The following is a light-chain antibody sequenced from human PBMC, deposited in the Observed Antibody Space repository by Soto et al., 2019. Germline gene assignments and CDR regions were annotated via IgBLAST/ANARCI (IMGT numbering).Light chain of an antibody. CDR1: SSDVGGSNY. V-gene: IGLV2-14*03. CDR3: SSYTSSAPGVL. J-gene: IGLJ2*01. CDR2: DVS. Sequence: QSALTQPASVSGSPGQSITISCSGTSSDVGGSNYVSWYQQHPGEAPKLIIYDVSYRPSGVSNRFSGYKSGNTASLTISGLQAEDEAHYFCSSYTSSAPGVLFGGGTKLTVL.